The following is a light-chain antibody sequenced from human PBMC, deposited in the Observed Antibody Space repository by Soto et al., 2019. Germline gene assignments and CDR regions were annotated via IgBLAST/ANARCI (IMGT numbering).Light chain of an antibody. J-gene: IGKJ4*01. CDR1: QSVGSY. CDR2: DVS. CDR3: QKRINGPT. Sequence: IVLTQSPGTLSLSPGERATLSCRASQSVGSYLGWYQQRPGQAPRLLIFDVSKRAPGLPARFSGSGSGTDFTLTISSLEPEDFAVYYCQKRINGPTFGGGTKVEIK. V-gene: IGKV3-11*01.